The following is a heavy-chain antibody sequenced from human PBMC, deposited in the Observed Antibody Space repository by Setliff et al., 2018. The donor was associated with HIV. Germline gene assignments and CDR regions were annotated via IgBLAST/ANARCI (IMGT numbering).Heavy chain of an antibody. J-gene: IGHJ6*02. V-gene: IGHV1-8*01. CDR2: MNPKTGNT. CDR1: GYAFTTYD. CDR3: ARKVGVTTYYYSSGSIKGALDV. D-gene: IGHD3-10*01. Sequence: GASVKVSCKASGYAFTTYDINWVRQATGQGLEWMGWMNPKTGNTVYEQNFQGRVTMTRDTSIDTAYMELSSLRSEDTAVYYCARKVGVTTYYYSSGSIKGALDVWGQGTKVTVSS.